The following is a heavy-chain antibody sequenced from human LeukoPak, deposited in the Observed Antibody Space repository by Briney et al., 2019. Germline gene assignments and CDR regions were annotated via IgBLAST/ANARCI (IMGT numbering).Heavy chain of an antibody. D-gene: IGHD6-19*01. CDR1: GFTFSSYG. CDR3: ARGRGSSGQRSGFDP. V-gene: IGHV3-33*01. Sequence: GGSLRLSCAASGFTFSSYGIHWVRQAPGKGLEWVAVIWYDGSNKYYAESVKGRFTISRDNSKNTVFLQMNSLRAEDTAVYYCARGRGSSGQRSGFDPWGQGTLVTVPS. CDR2: IWYDGSNK. J-gene: IGHJ5*02.